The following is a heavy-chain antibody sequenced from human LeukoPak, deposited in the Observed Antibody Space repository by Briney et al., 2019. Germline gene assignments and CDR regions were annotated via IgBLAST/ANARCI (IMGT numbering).Heavy chain of an antibody. Sequence: GGSLRLSCAASGFTFSDYYMSWIRQAPGKGLEWVSYISSSGSTIYYADSVKGRFTISRDNAKNSLYLQMNSLRAEDTAVYYCASRSPGDSSGWDAPLDWGQGTLVTVSS. V-gene: IGHV3-11*04. D-gene: IGHD6-19*01. CDR1: GFTFSDYY. CDR2: ISSSGSTI. CDR3: ASRSPGDSSGWDAPLD. J-gene: IGHJ4*02.